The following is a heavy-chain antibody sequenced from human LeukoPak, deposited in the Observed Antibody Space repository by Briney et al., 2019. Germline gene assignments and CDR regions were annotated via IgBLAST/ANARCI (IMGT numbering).Heavy chain of an antibody. V-gene: IGHV3-7*01. J-gene: IGHJ4*02. Sequence: GGSLRHSCSASGFTFSTYWMTWVRQAPGKGLEWVANIKTDGSQTYYLDSVKGRFTISRDNAKNFLSLQLGSLRADDTGVYYCARASMGGRDYHLDSWGQGTLVTVSS. CDR2: IKTDGSQT. CDR1: GFTFSTYW. D-gene: IGHD4/OR15-4a*01. CDR3: ARASMGGRDYHLDS.